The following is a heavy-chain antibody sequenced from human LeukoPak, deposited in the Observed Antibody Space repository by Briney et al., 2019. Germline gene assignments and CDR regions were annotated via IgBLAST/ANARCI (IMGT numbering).Heavy chain of an antibody. CDR1: GGSISSYY. CDR2: IYYSGST. V-gene: IGHV4-59*08. Sequence: PSETLSLTCTVSGGSISSYYWSWIRQPPGKGLEWIGYIYYSGSTNYNPSLKSRVTISVDTSKYQFSLKLSSVTAADTAVYYCARHPGRDGYNDGYFDYWGQGTLVTVSS. D-gene: IGHD5-24*01. J-gene: IGHJ4*02. CDR3: ARHPGRDGYNDGYFDY.